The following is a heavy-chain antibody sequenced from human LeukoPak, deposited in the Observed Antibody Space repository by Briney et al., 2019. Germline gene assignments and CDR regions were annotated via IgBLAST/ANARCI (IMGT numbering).Heavy chain of an antibody. D-gene: IGHD2-15*01. Sequence: GGSLRLSCAASGFTFSSYAMHWVRQAPGKGLEWVAVISYDGSNKYYADSVKGRFTISRDNFKNTLDLQMNTLRAEDTAVYYCARELSVAAAFDYWGQGTLVTVSS. CDR1: GFTFSSYA. CDR3: ARELSVAAAFDY. J-gene: IGHJ4*02. CDR2: ISYDGSNK. V-gene: IGHV3-30*03.